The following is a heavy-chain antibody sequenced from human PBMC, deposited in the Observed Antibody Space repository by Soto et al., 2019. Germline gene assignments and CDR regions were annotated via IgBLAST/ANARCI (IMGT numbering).Heavy chain of an antibody. Sequence: GLDLEWLALIYWDDDKRYSPSLKSRLTITKDTSKNQVVLTMSNMDPLDTGTYYCAHSPTLDATLIYWGQGILVTVSS. CDR2: IYWDDDK. V-gene: IGHV2-5*02. J-gene: IGHJ4*02. D-gene: IGHD1-1*01. CDR3: AHSPTLDATLIY.